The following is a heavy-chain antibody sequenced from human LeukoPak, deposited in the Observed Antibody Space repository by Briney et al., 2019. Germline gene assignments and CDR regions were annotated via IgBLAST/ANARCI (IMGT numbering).Heavy chain of an antibody. V-gene: IGHV4-34*01. CDR1: GGSFSGYY. CDR3: ARTVQYYYGSGSIGNTYYFDY. J-gene: IGHJ4*02. Sequence: PSETLSLTCAVYGGSFSGYYWSWIRQPPGKGLEWIGEINHSGSTNYNPSLKSRVTISVDTSKNQFSLKLSSVTAADTAVYYCARTVQYYYGSGSIGNTYYFDYWGQGTLVTVSS. D-gene: IGHD3-10*01. CDR2: INHSGST.